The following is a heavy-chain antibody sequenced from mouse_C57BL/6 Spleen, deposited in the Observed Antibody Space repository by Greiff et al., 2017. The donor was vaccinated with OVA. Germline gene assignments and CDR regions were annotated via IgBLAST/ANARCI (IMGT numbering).Heavy chain of an antibody. CDR2: IDPENGDT. V-gene: IGHV14-4*01. Sequence: VQLKESGAELVRPGASVKLSCTASGFNIKDDYMHWVKQRPEQGLEWIGWIDPENGDTEYASKFQGKATITADTSSNTAYLQLSSLTSEDTAVYYCTTGGYGSSYGYYAMDYWGQGTSVTVSS. CDR3: TTGGYGSSYGYYAMDY. D-gene: IGHD1-1*01. CDR1: GFNIKDDY. J-gene: IGHJ4*01.